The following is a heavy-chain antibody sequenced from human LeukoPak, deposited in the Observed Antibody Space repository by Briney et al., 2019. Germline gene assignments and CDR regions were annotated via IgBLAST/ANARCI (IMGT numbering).Heavy chain of an antibody. CDR3: VRDKGLTGDSCAFDI. J-gene: IGHJ3*02. D-gene: IGHD1-20*01. V-gene: IGHV1-69*05. CDR2: FIPVFRTA. CDR1: GDTSDTYA. Sequence: SVKVSCKASGDTSDTYAISWVRQAPGQGLECMGGFIPVFRTANYARKFQDRVTITMDESTNTDYMEMSGLRSEDTAVYYCVRDKGLTGDSCAFDIWGQGTMVTVSS.